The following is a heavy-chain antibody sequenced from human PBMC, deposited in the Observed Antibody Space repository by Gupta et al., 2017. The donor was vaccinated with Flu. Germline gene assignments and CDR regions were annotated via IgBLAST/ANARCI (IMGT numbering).Heavy chain of an antibody. CDR3: ASSGGIVATIL. Sequence: VTVSSNYMSLFRQAPGKGLEWVSVIYSGVSTSYADSVKGRFTISRDNPKNTLYLQMNSLRAEDTAVYYCASSGGIVATILWGQGTLVTVSS. CDR2: IYSGVST. CDR1: VTVSSNY. V-gene: IGHV3-53*01. J-gene: IGHJ4*02. D-gene: IGHD5-12*01.